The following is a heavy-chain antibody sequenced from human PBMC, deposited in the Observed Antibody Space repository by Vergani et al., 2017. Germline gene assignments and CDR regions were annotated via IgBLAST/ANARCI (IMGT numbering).Heavy chain of an antibody. CDR3: AKVSLWVGESQSYFDY. D-gene: IGHD3-10*01. CDR1: GFTFSSYG. CDR2: ISYDGSNK. V-gene: IGHV3-30*18. Sequence: QVQLVESGGGVVQPGRSLRLSCAASGFTFSSYGMHWVRQAPGKGLEWVAVISYDGSNKYYADSVKGRFTISRDNSKNTLYLQMNSLRAEDTAVYYCAKVSLWVGESQSYFDYWGQGTLVTVSS. J-gene: IGHJ4*02.